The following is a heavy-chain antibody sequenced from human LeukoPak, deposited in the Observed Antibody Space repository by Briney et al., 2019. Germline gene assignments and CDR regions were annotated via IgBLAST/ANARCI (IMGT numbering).Heavy chain of an antibody. J-gene: IGHJ4*02. Sequence: GGSLRLSCAASGFTFSDYYMTWIRQAPGKGLEWVSYITTSGNTIHYADSVKGRFTISRDNAKNSLFLQMDSLRVEDTAIYYCAKGLFSAFDKYLDSWGQGTLVTVSS. CDR2: ITTSGNTI. D-gene: IGHD5-12*01. V-gene: IGHV3-11*01. CDR3: AKGLFSAFDKYLDS. CDR1: GFTFSDYY.